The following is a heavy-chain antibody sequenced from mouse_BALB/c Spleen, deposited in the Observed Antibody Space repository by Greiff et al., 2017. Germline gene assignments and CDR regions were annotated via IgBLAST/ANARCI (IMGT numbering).Heavy chain of an antibody. D-gene: IGHD1-1*01. CDR3: ARPGLLRYFDY. V-gene: IGHV5-9-3*01. CDR1: GFTFSSYA. J-gene: IGHJ2*01. Sequence: EVHLVESGGGLVQPGGSLKLSCAASGFTFSSYAMSWVRQTPEKRLEWVATISSGGSYTYYPDSVKGRFTISRDNAKNTLYLQMSSLRSEDTAMYYCARPGLLRYFDYWGQGTTLTVSS. CDR2: ISSGGSYT.